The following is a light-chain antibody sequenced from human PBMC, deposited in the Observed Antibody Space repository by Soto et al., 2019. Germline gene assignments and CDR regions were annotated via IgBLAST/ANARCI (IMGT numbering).Light chain of an antibody. Sequence: DIQMTQSPSSLSASVGDRVTITCQASQDISNYLNWYQQKPGKAPKLLIYDASNLETGVPSRFSGSGSGTDFILSISSLQPEDFAAYYCQQSYSSPYTFGQGTNLESK. CDR1: QDISNY. V-gene: IGKV1-33*01. J-gene: IGKJ2*01. CDR2: DAS. CDR3: QQSYSSPYT.